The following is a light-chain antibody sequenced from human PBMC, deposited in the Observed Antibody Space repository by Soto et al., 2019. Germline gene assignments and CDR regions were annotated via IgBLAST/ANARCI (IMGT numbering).Light chain of an antibody. V-gene: IGLV2-14*01. Sequence: QSVLTQHASVSGSPGQSITISCTGATSDFSGNYVSWYQLHPGKAPKLILYEVSYRPSGVSSRFSGSKSGSTASLIISGLQAEDEADYYCSSYTSSSTLVVFGGGTKLTVL. CDR1: TSDFSGNY. J-gene: IGLJ2*01. CDR2: EVS. CDR3: SSYTSSSTLVV.